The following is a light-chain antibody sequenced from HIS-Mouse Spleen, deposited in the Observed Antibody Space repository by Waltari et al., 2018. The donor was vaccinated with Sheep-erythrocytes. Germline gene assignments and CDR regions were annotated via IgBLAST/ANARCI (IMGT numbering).Light chain of an antibody. Sequence: SYELTQPSSVSVSPGQTARITCSGDVLATNYARWFQQKPGQAPVLVSYKDSERPSGIPERFSGSSSGTTVTLTISGAQVEDEADYYCYSAADNNRIGGGTKLTVL. CDR1: VLATNY. CDR2: KDS. CDR3: YSAADNNR. J-gene: IGLJ2*01. V-gene: IGLV3-27*01.